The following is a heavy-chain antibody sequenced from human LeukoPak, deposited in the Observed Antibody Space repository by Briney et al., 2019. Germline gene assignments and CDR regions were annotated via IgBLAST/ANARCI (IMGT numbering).Heavy chain of an antibody. CDR1: GFTFSSYW. D-gene: IGHD5-18*01. V-gene: IGHV3-74*01. J-gene: IGHJ4*02. CDR2: INSDGSST. CDR3: AREGVDTAMVTPFDY. Sequence: GGSLRLSCAASGFTFSSYWMHWVRQAPGKGLVWVSRINSDGSSTSYADSVKGRFTISRDNAKNTLYLQMNSLRAEDTAVYYCAREGVDTAMVTPFDYWGQGTLVTVSS.